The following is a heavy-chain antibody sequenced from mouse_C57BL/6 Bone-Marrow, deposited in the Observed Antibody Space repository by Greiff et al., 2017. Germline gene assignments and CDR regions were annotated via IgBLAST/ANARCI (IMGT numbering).Heavy chain of an antibody. CDR1: GFNIKDDY. CDR2: IDPEIGDT. V-gene: IGHV14-4*01. J-gene: IGHJ2*01. CDR3: SSFDGNYFDF. D-gene: IGHD2-3*01. Sequence: EVQLQESGAELVRPGASVKLSCTASGFNIKDDYIHWVKQRPEQGLEWIGWIDPEIGDTEYASKFQGKATITSDTSSNSAYLQLSSLTSEDTAVYYCSSFDGNYFDFWGQGTPLTVAS.